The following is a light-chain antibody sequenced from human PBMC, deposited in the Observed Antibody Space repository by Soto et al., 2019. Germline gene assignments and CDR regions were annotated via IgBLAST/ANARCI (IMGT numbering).Light chain of an antibody. J-gene: IGLJ2*01. CDR3: AAWDDSLRGV. CDR1: SSNIGSNA. V-gene: IGLV1-44*01. Sequence: QSVLTQSPSASGTPGQRVTISCSGSSSNIGSNAVNWYQQLPGTAPKLLIYNNDQRPSGVPDRFSGSKSGTSASLAISGLQSEDEANYYCAAWDDSLRGVFGGGTKVTVL. CDR2: NND.